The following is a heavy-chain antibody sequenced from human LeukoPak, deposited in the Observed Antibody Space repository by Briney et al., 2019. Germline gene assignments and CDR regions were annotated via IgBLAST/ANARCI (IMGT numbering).Heavy chain of an antibody. J-gene: IGHJ4*02. CDR2: IYYSGST. V-gene: IGHV4-39*01. D-gene: IGHD5-24*01. CDR3: ARHVKDGYNRAPLDY. CDR1: GGSISSSSYY. Sequence: PSETLSLTCTVSGGSISSSSYYWVWIRQPPGKGLEWIGSIYYSGSTYYNPSLKSRVTISVDTSKNQFSLKLSSVTAADTAVYYCARHVKDGYNRAPLDYWGQGTLVTVSS.